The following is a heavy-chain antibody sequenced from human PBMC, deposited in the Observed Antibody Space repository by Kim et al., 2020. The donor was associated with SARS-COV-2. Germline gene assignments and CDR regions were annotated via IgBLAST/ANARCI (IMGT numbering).Heavy chain of an antibody. Sequence: SETLSLTCTVSGGSISSYYWSWIRQPPGKGLEWIGYIYYSGSTNYNPSLKSRVTISVDTSKNQFSLKLSSVTAADTAVYYCARVAVAGMPRQYYFDYWGQGTLVTVSS. J-gene: IGHJ4*02. D-gene: IGHD6-19*01. V-gene: IGHV4-59*01. CDR3: ARVAVAGMPRQYYFDY. CDR2: IYYSGST. CDR1: GGSISSYY.